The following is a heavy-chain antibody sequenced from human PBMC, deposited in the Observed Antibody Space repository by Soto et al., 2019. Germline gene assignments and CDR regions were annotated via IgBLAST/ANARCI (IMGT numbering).Heavy chain of an antibody. D-gene: IGHD6-19*01. CDR3: AKGGRQWLVTSDFNY. Sequence: VQLVESGGGVVQPGRSLRLSCAASGFTFSDYAMHWVRQAPGKGLEWVAVVSHDGRNTHYADSVKGRFTISRDSSXNTFSLEMTSLRAEDTAVYYCAKGGRQWLVTSDFNYWAREPWSPSPQ. J-gene: IGHJ4*02. CDR1: GFTFSDYA. CDR2: VSHDGRNT. V-gene: IGHV3-30*18.